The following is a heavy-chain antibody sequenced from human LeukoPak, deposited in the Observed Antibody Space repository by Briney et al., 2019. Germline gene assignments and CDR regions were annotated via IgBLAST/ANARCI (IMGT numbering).Heavy chain of an antibody. CDR3: ARLRYYAVDV. V-gene: IGHV3-48*01. Sequence: GGSLRLSCAASGFTFNTFDMTWVRQAPGKGLECVSYISSGSSTRYYADSVKGRFTISRDNAKSSLFLQMNSLRAEDTAVHFCARLRYYAVDVWGQGTTVIVSS. J-gene: IGHJ6*02. CDR2: ISSGSSTR. CDR1: GFTFNTFD.